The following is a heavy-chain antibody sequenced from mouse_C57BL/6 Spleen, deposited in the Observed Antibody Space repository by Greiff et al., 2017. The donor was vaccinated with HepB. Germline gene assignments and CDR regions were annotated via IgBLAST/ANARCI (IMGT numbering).Heavy chain of an antibody. D-gene: IGHD1-1*01. J-gene: IGHJ4*01. V-gene: IGHV5-4*01. CDR1: GFTFSSYA. CDR2: ISDGGSYT. Sequence: EVHLVESGGGLVKPGGSLKLSCAASGFTFSSYAMSWVRQTPEKRLEWVATISDGGSYTYYPDNVKGRFTISRDNAKNNLYLQMSHLKSEDTAMYYCARDRANYYYGSADYYAMDYWGQGTSVTVSS. CDR3: ARDRANYYYGSADYYAMDY.